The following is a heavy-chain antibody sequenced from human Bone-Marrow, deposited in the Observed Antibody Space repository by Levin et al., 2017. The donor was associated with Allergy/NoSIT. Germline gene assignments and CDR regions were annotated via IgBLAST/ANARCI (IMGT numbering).Heavy chain of an antibody. CDR2: IIPIFGTA. J-gene: IGHJ5*02. Sequence: KISCKASGGTFSSYAISWVRQAPGQGLEWMGGIIPIFGTANYAQKFQGRVTITADESTSTAYMELSSLRSEDTAVYYCARHTYWSGVAAAGTYWFDPWGQGTLVTVSS. CDR3: ARHTYWSGVAAAGTYWFDP. D-gene: IGHD6-13*01. V-gene: IGHV1-69*01. CDR1: GGTFSSYA.